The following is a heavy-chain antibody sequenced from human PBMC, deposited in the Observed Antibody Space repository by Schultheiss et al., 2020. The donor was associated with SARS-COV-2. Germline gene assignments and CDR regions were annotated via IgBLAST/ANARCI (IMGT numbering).Heavy chain of an antibody. CDR3: ARDSSLYGMDV. V-gene: IGHV3-33*01. J-gene: IGHJ6*02. Sequence: GGSLRLSCAASGFTFSSYGMHWVRQAPGKGLEWVAVIWYDGSNKYYADSVKGRFTISRDNSQNSLYLQMNSLRAEDTAVYYCARDSSLYGMDVWGQGTTVTVSS. CDR2: IWYDGSNK. D-gene: IGHD6-13*01. CDR1: GFTFSSYG.